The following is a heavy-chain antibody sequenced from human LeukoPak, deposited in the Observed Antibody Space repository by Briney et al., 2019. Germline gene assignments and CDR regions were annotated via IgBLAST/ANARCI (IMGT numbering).Heavy chain of an antibody. CDR3: AKRFCSGGSCYYDD. D-gene: IGHD2-15*01. J-gene: IGHJ4*02. Sequence: SETLSLTCAVYGGSFSGYYWSWIRQPPGKGLEWIGEINHSGSTNYNPSLKSRVTISVDTSKNQFSLKLSSVTAADTAVYYCAKRFCSGGSCYYDDWGQGTLVTVSS. CDR2: INHSGST. CDR1: GGSFSGYY. V-gene: IGHV4-34*01.